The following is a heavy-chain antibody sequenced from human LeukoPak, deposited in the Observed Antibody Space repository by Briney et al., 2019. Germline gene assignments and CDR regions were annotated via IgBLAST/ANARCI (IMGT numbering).Heavy chain of an antibody. Sequence: SETLSLTCTVSGGSISSYYWSWIRQPPGKGLEWIGYIYYSGSTNYNPSLKSRVTISVDTSKNQFSLELSSVTAADTAVYYCARPVVGATTAFDIWGQGTMVTVSP. J-gene: IGHJ3*02. D-gene: IGHD1-26*01. CDR2: IYYSGST. CDR3: ARPVVGATTAFDI. V-gene: IGHV4-59*01. CDR1: GGSISSYY.